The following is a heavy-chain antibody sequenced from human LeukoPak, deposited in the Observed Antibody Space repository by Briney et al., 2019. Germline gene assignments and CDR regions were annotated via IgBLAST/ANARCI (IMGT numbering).Heavy chain of an antibody. CDR2: ITSSGSTI. CDR3: ARVRPSGWYVPDAFDI. Sequence: GGSLRLSCAASGFIFSSYEMNWVRQAPGKGLEWVSYITSSGSTIYYADSVKGRFTISRDNAKNSLYLQMNSLRAEDTAVYYCARVRPSGWYVPDAFDIWGQGTMVTVSS. J-gene: IGHJ3*02. CDR1: GFIFSSYE. V-gene: IGHV3-48*03. D-gene: IGHD6-19*01.